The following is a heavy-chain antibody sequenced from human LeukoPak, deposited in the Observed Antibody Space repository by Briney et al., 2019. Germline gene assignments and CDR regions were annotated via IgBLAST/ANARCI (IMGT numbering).Heavy chain of an antibody. CDR3: ARDYLSGHWFDP. D-gene: IGHD3-10*01. CDR2: IYYSGST. Sequence: SETLSLTCTVSGGSISSGGYYWSWIRQHPGKGLEWIGYIYYSGSTYYNPSLKSRVTISVDTSKNQFSLKLSSVTAADTAVYYCARDYLSGHWFDPWGQGTLVTVSS. V-gene: IGHV4-31*03. CDR1: GGSISSGGYY. J-gene: IGHJ5*02.